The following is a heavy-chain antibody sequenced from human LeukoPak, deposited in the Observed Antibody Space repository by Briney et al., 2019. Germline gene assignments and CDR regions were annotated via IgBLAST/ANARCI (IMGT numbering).Heavy chain of an antibody. J-gene: IGHJ6*03. CDR3: ARDIGSDSSGYYYGTLYYYYYYMDV. D-gene: IGHD3-22*01. Sequence: ASVKVSCKVSGYTLTELSMHWVRQAPGKGLEWMGGFDPEDGETIYAQKFPGRVTMTEDTSTDTAYMELSSLRSEDTAVYYCARDIGSDSSGYYYGTLYYYYYYMDVWGKGTTVTVSS. CDR1: GYTLTELS. CDR2: FDPEDGET. V-gene: IGHV1-24*01.